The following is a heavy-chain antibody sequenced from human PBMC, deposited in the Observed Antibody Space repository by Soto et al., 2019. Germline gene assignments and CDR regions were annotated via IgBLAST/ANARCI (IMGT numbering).Heavy chain of an antibody. J-gene: IGHJ4*02. V-gene: IGHV4-31*03. CDR1: GGSISSGGYY. Sequence: SETLSLTCTVSGGSISSGGYYWSWIRQHPGKGLEWIGYIYYSGSTYYNPSLKSRVTISVDTSKNHFSLKLSSLTAADTALYYCARARVVSRLDYWGQGTLVTVSS. CDR3: ARARVVSRLDY. CDR2: IYYSGST. D-gene: IGHD3-3*01.